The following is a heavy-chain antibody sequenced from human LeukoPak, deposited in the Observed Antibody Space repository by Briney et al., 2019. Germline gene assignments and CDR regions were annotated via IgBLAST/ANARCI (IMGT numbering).Heavy chain of an antibody. D-gene: IGHD3-10*01. J-gene: IGHJ4*02. CDR1: GYTFTNYG. Sequence: VASVKVSCMASGYTFTNYGISWVRKATGQGLEWMGWISAYNGNTNYAQKLQDRVTMTTDTSTSTAYMELRSLRSDDTAVYYCARDGRFGELFDYWGQGTLVTVSS. CDR3: ARDGRFGELFDY. CDR2: ISAYNGNT. V-gene: IGHV1-18*01.